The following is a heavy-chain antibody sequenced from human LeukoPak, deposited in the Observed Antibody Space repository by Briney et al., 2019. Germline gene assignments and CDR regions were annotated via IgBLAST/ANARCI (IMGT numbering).Heavy chain of an antibody. CDR2: IYTSGST. V-gene: IGHV4-4*09. Sequence: SETLSLTCTVSGGSISSYYWSWIRQPPGKGLEWIGYIYTSGSTNYNPSLKSRVTISVDTSKNQFSLKLSSVTAADTAVYYCARAHGMVRGVINRPPDYWGQGTLVTVSS. CDR3: ARAHGMVRGVINRPPDY. D-gene: IGHD3-10*01. CDR1: GGSISSYY. J-gene: IGHJ4*02.